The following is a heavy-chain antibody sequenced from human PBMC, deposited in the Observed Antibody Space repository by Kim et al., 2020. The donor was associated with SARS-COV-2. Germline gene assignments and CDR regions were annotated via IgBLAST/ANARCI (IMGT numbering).Heavy chain of an antibody. CDR3: ARVRSTSPGVEYYFDY. J-gene: IGHJ4*02. D-gene: IGHD2-2*01. Sequence: LKSRVTISVDTSKNQFSLKLSSVTAADTDVYYCARVRSTSPGVEYYFDYWGQGTLVTVSS. V-gene: IGHV4-59*01.